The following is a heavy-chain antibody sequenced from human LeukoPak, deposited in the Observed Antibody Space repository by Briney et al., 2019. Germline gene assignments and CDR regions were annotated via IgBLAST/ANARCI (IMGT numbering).Heavy chain of an antibody. Sequence: GGSLRLSCAASGFTFTNAWMSWVRQAPGKGLEWVGRIKSKTDGGTTDYAASLKGRFTISRDDSKNTLFLQINSLKTEDTAVYYCTTGSEGFGEFHFDYWGQGTLVTVSS. CDR2: IKSKTDGGTT. D-gene: IGHD3-10*01. CDR1: GFTFTNAW. V-gene: IGHV3-15*01. CDR3: TTGSEGFGEFHFDY. J-gene: IGHJ4*02.